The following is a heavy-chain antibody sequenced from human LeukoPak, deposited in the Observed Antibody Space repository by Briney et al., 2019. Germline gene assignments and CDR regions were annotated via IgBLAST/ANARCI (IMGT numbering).Heavy chain of an antibody. Sequence: SETLSLTCTVSGGSISSYYWSWIRQPPGKGLEWIGYIYYSGSTNYNPSLKSRVTISVDTSTNQFSLKLSSVTAADTAVYYCAREIVVVVAATRWFDPWGQGTLVTVSS. D-gene: IGHD2-15*01. CDR1: GGSISSYY. J-gene: IGHJ5*02. V-gene: IGHV4-59*01. CDR3: AREIVVVVAATRWFDP. CDR2: IYYSGST.